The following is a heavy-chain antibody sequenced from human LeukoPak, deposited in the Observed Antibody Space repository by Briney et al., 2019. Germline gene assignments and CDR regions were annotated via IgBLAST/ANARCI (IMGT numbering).Heavy chain of an antibody. CDR1: GGSISSYY. Sequence: SETLSLTCTVSGGSISSYYWSWIRQPPGKGLEYIGYIYYSGSTNYNPSLKSRVTISVDTSKNQFSLKLTSVTAADTAVYYCARAEDAYNDAYYFDYWGQGTLVTVPS. V-gene: IGHV4-59*01. J-gene: IGHJ4*02. D-gene: IGHD5-24*01. CDR2: IYYSGST. CDR3: ARAEDAYNDAYYFDY.